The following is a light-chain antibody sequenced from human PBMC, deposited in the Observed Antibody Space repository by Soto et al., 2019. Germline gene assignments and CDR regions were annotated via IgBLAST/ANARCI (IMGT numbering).Light chain of an antibody. J-gene: IGKJ1*01. CDR1: QSISSY. V-gene: IGKV1-39*01. CDR2: AAS. CDR3: QQSYSTLWT. Sequence: DIQMTQSPSSLSASVGDRVTITCRASQSISSYLNWYHQKPGKAPKLLIYAASSLQGGVPSRFSGSGSGTDFTLTISSLQPEDFATYYCQQSYSTLWTFGQGTKVDIK.